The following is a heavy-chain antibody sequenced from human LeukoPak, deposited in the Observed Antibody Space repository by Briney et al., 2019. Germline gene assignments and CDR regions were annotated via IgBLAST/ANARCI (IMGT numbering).Heavy chain of an antibody. D-gene: IGHD3-22*01. CDR1: GFTFDDYG. CDR2: INWNGGST. J-gene: IGHJ3*02. CDR3: ATSLYDSSGYYSHAFDI. V-gene: IGHV3-20*04. Sequence: GGSLRLSCAASGFTFDDYGMSWVRQAPGKGLEWVSGINWNGGSTGYADSVKGRFTISRDNAKNSLYLQMNSLRAEDTALYYCATSLYDSSGYYSHAFDIWGQGTMVTVSS.